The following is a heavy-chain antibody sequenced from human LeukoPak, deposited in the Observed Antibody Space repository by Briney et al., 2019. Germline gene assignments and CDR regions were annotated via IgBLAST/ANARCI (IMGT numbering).Heavy chain of an antibody. Sequence: GGSLRLSCAASGFTFSNAWMGWVRQAPGKGLEWVGRIKSKTDGWTTDYAAPVKDRFTISRDESKNTLYLQMNSLKTEDTAVYYCTTDPKCYYYGSGSYRCDRYYYMDVWGKGTTVTISS. CDR2: IKSKTDGWTT. CDR1: GFTFSNAW. J-gene: IGHJ6*03. V-gene: IGHV3-15*01. CDR3: TTDPKCYYYGSGSYRCDRYYYMDV. D-gene: IGHD3-10*01.